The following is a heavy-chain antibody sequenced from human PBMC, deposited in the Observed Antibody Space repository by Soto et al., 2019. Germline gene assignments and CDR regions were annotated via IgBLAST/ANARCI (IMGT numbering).Heavy chain of an antibody. J-gene: IGHJ6*02. V-gene: IGHV6-1*01. D-gene: IGHD6-19*01. CDR3: VISRVFIAVAGMATYYYYYGMDV. Sequence: SQTLSLTCAISGDSVSSDSAAWNWIRQSPSRGLEWLGRTYYRSKWYNEYAVSVNGRITINPDTSKNHFSLQLNSVTPEDTAVYYCVISRVFIAVAGMATYYYYYGMDVWGQGTTVTGSS. CDR2: TYYRSKWYN. CDR1: GDSVSSDSAA.